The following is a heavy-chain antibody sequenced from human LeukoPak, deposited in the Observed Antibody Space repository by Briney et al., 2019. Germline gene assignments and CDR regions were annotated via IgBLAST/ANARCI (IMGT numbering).Heavy chain of an antibody. CDR2: IYYSGST. CDR3: ARNAYYYDSSGYLYYFDY. D-gene: IGHD3-22*01. CDR1: GGSIRSYY. V-gene: IGHV4-59*08. Sequence: SETLSLTCTVSGGSIRSYYWSWIRQPPGKGLEWIGYIYYSGSTNYNPSLKSRVTISVDTSKNQFSLKLSSVTAADTAVYYCARNAYYYDSSGYLYYFDYWGQGTLVTVSS. J-gene: IGHJ4*02.